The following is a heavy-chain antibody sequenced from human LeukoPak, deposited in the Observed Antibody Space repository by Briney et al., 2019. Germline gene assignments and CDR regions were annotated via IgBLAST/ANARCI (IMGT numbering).Heavy chain of an antibody. V-gene: IGHV1-18*01. J-gene: IGHJ4*02. CDR3: ARTKRRYSSGWYEEGY. D-gene: IGHD6-19*01. CDR1: GYTFTSYG. Sequence: ASVKVSRKASGYTFTSYGISWVRQAPGQGLEWMGWISAYNGNTNYAQKLQGRVTMTTDTSTSTAYMELRSLRSDDTAVYHCARTKRRYSSGWYEEGYWGQGTLVTVSS. CDR2: ISAYNGNT.